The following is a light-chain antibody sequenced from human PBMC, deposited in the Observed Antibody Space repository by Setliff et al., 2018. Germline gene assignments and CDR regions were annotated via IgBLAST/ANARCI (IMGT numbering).Light chain of an antibody. CDR3: SSFTTTKTLFV. CDR2: DAS. CDR1: SSDIGGDNY. V-gene: IGLV2-14*03. J-gene: IGLJ1*01. Sequence: QSALTQPASISGSLGQSITISCTGTSSDIGGDNYVSWYQQLPGKAPQLIIYDASSRPSGVSHRFSGSKSGNTASLAISGLQSEDEADYYCSSFTTTKTLFVFGTGTKVTVL.